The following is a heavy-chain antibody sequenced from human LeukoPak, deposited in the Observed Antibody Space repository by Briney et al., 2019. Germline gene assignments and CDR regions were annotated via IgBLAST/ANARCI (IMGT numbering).Heavy chain of an antibody. J-gene: IGHJ4*02. Sequence: SETLSLTCAVYGASFSVYYCSWIRQPPGKWLEWVGEINHSGSTNYNPSFKRRVTISVDTSKNQFSLKLSSVTAADAAVYFCARTLSGSYYRRYYCDYWGQGTLVTVSS. D-gene: IGHD1-26*01. CDR2: INHSGST. CDR1: GASFSVYY. V-gene: IGHV4-34*01. CDR3: ARTLSGSYYRRYYCDY.